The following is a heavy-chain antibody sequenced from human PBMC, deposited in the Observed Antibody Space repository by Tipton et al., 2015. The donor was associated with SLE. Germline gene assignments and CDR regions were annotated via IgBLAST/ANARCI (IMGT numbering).Heavy chain of an antibody. Sequence: TLSLTCTVSGDSISSSNYYWGWIRQPPGKGLEWIGSIYYSGSTYYNPSLKSRVSISVDTSKNQFFLNLHSVTAADTAVYYCARGGASVLIRNCYFDYWGQGSLVTVSS. V-gene: IGHV4-39*07. CDR2: IYYSGST. D-gene: IGHD2-8*01. CDR1: GDSISSSNYY. CDR3: ARGGASVLIRNCYFDY. J-gene: IGHJ4*01.